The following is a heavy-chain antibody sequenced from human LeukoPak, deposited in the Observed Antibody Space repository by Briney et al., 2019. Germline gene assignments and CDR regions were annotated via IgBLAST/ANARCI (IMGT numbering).Heavy chain of an antibody. Sequence: GGTLRLSCAASGFTFSNYAMTWVRRSPGKGLEWVTGISGSGSTSYADTVKGRFTVSRDNSKNTLYLEMNSLRAEDTAVYFCAKRLTYYFDSGGYYYFDYWGQGTLVTVSS. CDR3: AKRLTYYFDSGGYYYFDY. D-gene: IGHD3-22*01. CDR2: ISGSGSTS. J-gene: IGHJ4*02. CDR1: GFTFSNYA. V-gene: IGHV3-23*01.